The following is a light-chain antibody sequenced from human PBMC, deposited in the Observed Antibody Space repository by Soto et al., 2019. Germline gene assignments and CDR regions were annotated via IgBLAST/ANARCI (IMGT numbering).Light chain of an antibody. V-gene: IGLV2-14*01. CDR3: YSYTTSSTYV. J-gene: IGLJ1*01. Sequence: QSVLTQPASVSGSPGQSITISCTGTSSDVGGYNYVSWYQEHPPKAPKLMIYDVSNRPSGVSDRFSGSKSGNTASLTISGLQAEDEADYYCYSYTTSSTYVFGTGTEVTVL. CDR2: DVS. CDR1: SSDVGGYNY.